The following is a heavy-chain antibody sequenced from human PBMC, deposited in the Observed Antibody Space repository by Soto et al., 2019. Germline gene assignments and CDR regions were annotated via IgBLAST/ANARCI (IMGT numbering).Heavy chain of an antibody. CDR3: ARSTGYDYRPYYYYGMDV. V-gene: IGHV1-69*06. CDR2: IIPIFGTA. D-gene: IGHD3-22*01. Sequence: SVKVSCKASGGTFSSYAISWVRQAPGQGLEWMGGIIPIFGTANYAQKFQGRVTITADKSTSTAYMELSSLRSEDTAVYYCARSTGYDYRPYYYYGMDVWGQGTTVTVSS. CDR1: GGTFSSYA. J-gene: IGHJ6*02.